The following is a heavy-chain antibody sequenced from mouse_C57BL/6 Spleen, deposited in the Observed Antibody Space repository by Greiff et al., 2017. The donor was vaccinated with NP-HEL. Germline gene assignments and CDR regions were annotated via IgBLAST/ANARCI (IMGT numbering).Heavy chain of an antibody. V-gene: IGHV1-22*01. J-gene: IGHJ4*01. Sequence: EVQLQESGPELVKPGASVKMSCKASGYTFTDYNMHWVKQSHGKSLEWIGYINPNNGGTSYNQKFKGKATLTVNKSSSTAYMELRSLTSEDSAVYYCARQGYYGSSGDDWGQGTSVTVSS. CDR3: ARQGYYGSSGDD. D-gene: IGHD1-1*01. CDR1: GYTFTDYN. CDR2: INPNNGGT.